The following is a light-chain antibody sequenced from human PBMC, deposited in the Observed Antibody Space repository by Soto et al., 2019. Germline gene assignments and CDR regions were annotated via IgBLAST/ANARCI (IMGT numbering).Light chain of an antibody. CDR3: QQYNDWPLT. V-gene: IGKV3-15*01. Sequence: EKVMTQSPATLSVSPGERATLSCRASQSVNSNLAWYQQKPGQAPRLLIYGASTRATGIPARFSGSASRTEFTLTISSLQSEDFAVYYCQQYNDWPLTFGGGTKVDIK. CDR2: GAS. J-gene: IGKJ4*01. CDR1: QSVNSN.